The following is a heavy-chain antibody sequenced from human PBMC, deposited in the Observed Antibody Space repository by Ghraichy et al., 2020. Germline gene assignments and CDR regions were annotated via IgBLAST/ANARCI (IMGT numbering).Heavy chain of an antibody. CDR1: GLRFSNYW. Sequence: GGSLRLSCVVSGLRFSNYWMNWVRQAPGKGLEWVANINEDGSEKKYEDSVKGRFIISRDNAKNSLYLQVNSLRDEDTAVYYCARGLYYGVDGWGQGTTVTVSS. D-gene: IGHD3-16*01. V-gene: IGHV3-7*02. J-gene: IGHJ6*02. CDR2: INEDGSEK. CDR3: ARGLYYGVDG.